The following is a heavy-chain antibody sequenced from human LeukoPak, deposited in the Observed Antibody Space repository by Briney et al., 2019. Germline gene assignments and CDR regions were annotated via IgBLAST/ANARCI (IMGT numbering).Heavy chain of an antibody. CDR1: GGSISYHS. D-gene: IGHD1-26*01. CDR2: IYDNGNT. J-gene: IGHJ6*03. V-gene: IGHV4-59*11. Sequence: PSETLSLTCTVSGGSISYHSWNWIRQTPVKGLEWVANIYDNGNTDYSPSLQSRVTISTDTSETQFSLRLKSVTAADTAVYYCARLGSAATGAPPYYYYYVDVWGKGTTVTVSS. CDR3: ARLGSAATGAPPYYYYYVDV.